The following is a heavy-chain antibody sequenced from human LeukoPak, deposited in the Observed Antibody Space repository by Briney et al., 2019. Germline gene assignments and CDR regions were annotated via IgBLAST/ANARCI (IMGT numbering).Heavy chain of an antibody. D-gene: IGHD6-13*01. Sequence: PGGSLRLSCAASGFTFSDFYMSWIRQAPGKGLEWISYISSSGSSIYYADSVRGRFTISRDNAKNSLYLQMNTLRAEDRAVYYCARDLSTSSEDWWDYWGQGTLVTVSS. CDR2: ISSSGSSI. V-gene: IGHV3-11*01. CDR1: GFTFSDFY. CDR3: ARDLSTSSEDWWDY. J-gene: IGHJ4*02.